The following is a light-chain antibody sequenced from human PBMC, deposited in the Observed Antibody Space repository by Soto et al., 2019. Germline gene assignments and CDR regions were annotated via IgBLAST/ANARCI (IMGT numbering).Light chain of an antibody. Sequence: DIVMTQSPDSLAVSLGERATINCKSSQSVSILLAWYQQRPGQTPSLLIYGASTRATGITDRFSGSGSGTHFTLTISRLEPGDFAVYYCQHFGGTTFTFGQGTRLEIK. J-gene: IGKJ5*01. V-gene: IGKV3-20*01. CDR2: GAS. CDR1: QSVSIL. CDR3: QHFGGTTFT.